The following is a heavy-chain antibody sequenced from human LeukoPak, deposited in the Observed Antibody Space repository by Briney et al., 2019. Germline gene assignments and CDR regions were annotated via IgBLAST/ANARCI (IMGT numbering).Heavy chain of an antibody. CDR2: IYYSGTT. V-gene: IGHV4-59*12. D-gene: IGHD4-11*01. Sequence: PSETLSLTCTVSGGSISSYYWNWIRQPPGKGLEWIGYIYYSGTTNYNPSLKGRVTISVDTSKNQFSLKLSSVTAADTAVYYCARDPAGLQYYYYYMDVWGKGTTVTVSS. CDR1: GGSISSYY. J-gene: IGHJ6*03. CDR3: ARDPAGLQYYYYYMDV.